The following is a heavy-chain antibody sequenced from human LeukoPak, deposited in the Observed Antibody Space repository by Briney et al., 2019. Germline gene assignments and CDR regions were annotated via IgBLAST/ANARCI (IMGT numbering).Heavy chain of an antibody. CDR1: GFTFSSYG. D-gene: IGHD6-19*01. V-gene: IGHV3-30*18. Sequence: GGSLRLSCAASGFTFSSYGMHWVRQAPGKGLEWMAVISYDGSNKYYADSVKGRFTISRDNSKNTLYLQMNSLRAEGTAVYYCAKGVAGTPYYYYGMDVWGQGTTVTVSS. CDR3: AKGVAGTPYYYYGMDV. CDR2: ISYDGSNK. J-gene: IGHJ6*02.